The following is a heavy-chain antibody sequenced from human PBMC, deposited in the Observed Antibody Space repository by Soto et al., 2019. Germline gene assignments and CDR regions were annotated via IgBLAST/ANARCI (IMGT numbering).Heavy chain of an antibody. CDR1: GGSISSGGYY. D-gene: IGHD5-18*01. V-gene: IGHV4-31*03. J-gene: IGHJ2*01. CDR3: ARDSERTAMVTYFDL. CDR2: IYYSGST. Sequence: QVQLQESVPGLVKPSQTLSLTCTVSGGSISSGGYYWSWIRQHPGKGLEWIGYIYYSGSTYYNPSLKSRVTISVDTSKNQFSLKLSSVTAADTAVYYCARDSERTAMVTYFDLWGRGTLVTVSS.